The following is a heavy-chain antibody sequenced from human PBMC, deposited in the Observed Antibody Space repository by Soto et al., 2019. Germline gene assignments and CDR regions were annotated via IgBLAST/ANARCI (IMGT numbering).Heavy chain of an antibody. CDR3: AKEQEAYQLLLSPGDY. D-gene: IGHD2-2*01. CDR1: GFSFSSYA. Sequence: GWSLRLSCAAAGFSFSSYAMSCFRQAPGKGLEWVSAISGSGGSTYYADSVKGRFTISRDNSKNTLYLQMNSLRAEHTAVYYCAKEQEAYQLLLSPGDYWGQGTLVTVSS. CDR2: ISGSGGST. V-gene: IGHV3-23*01. J-gene: IGHJ4*02.